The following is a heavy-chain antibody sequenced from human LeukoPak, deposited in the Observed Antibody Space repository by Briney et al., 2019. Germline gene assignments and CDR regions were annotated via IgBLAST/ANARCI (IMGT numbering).Heavy chain of an antibody. J-gene: IGHJ4*02. V-gene: IGHV4-30-2*01. Sequence: SETLSLTCAVSGGSISSGSYSWSWIRQPPGKGLEWIGYIYPRGSTYYNPSLKSRVTISVDTSKNQFSLKLSSVTAADTAVYYCARDYYGSGSYSYYFDYWGQGTLVTVSS. CDR3: ARDYYGSGSYSYYFDY. D-gene: IGHD3-10*01. CDR2: IYPRGST. CDR1: GGSISSGSYS.